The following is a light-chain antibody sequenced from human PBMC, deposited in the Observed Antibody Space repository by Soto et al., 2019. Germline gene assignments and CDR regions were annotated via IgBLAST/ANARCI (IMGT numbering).Light chain of an antibody. CDR2: AAS. Sequence: DLQMTQSPSSLSASVGDRVTITCRASQSISSYLHWYQQKPGKAPKLLIYAASSLQSGGPSRFSGSGSGTDCTLTISSLQPEDFATYYCQRSFSTPLTFGGGTKVEIK. CDR3: QRSFSTPLT. J-gene: IGKJ4*01. CDR1: QSISSY. V-gene: IGKV1-39*01.